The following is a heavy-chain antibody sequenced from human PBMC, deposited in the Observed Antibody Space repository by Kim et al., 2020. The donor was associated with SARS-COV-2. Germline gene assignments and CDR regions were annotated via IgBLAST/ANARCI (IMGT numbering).Heavy chain of an antibody. CDR1: GFTFDDYA. CDR2: IDWNSGNI. D-gene: IGHD6-19*01. V-gene: IGHV3-9*01. J-gene: IGHJ5*02. CDR3: AKYPRARFGSVNNCFDP. Sequence: GGSLRLSCEGSGFTFDDYAMHWVRQGPGKGLEWVSGIDWNSGNIGYADSVKGRFTISRDNGKNSLYLQMNRLRPEDTALYYCAKYPRARFGSVNNCFDPWGQGTLVTVSS.